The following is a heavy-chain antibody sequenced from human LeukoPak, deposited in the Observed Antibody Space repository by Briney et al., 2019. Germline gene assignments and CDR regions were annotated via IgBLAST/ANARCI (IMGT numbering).Heavy chain of an antibody. Sequence: SETLSLTCTVYGGSITSSSYYWGWIRQPPGKGLEWIGRIYYSGITYYNPSLKSRVTISVDTSKNQFSLKLSSVTAADTAVYYCARQRGIVVVPAATPFDYWGQRNLVTVSS. CDR3: ARQRGIVVVPAATPFDY. J-gene: IGHJ4*02. V-gene: IGHV4-39*01. D-gene: IGHD2-2*01. CDR1: GGSITSSSYY. CDR2: IYYSGIT.